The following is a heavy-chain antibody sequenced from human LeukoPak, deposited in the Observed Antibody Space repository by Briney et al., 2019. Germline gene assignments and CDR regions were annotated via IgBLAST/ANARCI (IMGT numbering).Heavy chain of an antibody. V-gene: IGHV3-7*04. CDR2: IKEDGSMQ. Sequence: GGSLRLSCAASGFTFSSFWMSWVRQAPGKGLEWVGFIKEDGSMQSYVDSVKGRFTISIDNAKNSVYLQMNSLRAEDTAVYYCARVVTWFDPWGQGSLVTVSS. J-gene: IGHJ5*02. CDR1: GFTFSSFW. CDR3: ARVVTWFDP.